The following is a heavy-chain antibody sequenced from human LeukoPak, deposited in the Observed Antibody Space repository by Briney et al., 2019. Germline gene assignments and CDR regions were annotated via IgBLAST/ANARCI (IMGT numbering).Heavy chain of an antibody. CDR3: ATYRQVLLPFES. CDR1: GLSVTSSY. CDR2: MYSSGRT. J-gene: IGHJ4*02. V-gene: IGHV3-53*01. Sequence: GGSLRLSCAASGLSVTSSYMSWVRQFPGKGLQCVSVMYSSGRTYYADSVKGRLTVSRDNSKNTFYLQMNSLRAEDTAIYYCATYRQVLLPFESWGQGTLVTVSS. D-gene: IGHD5-18*01.